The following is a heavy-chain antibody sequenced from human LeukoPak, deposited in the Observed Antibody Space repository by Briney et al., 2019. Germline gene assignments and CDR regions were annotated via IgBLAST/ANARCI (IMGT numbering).Heavy chain of an antibody. Sequence: GRSLRLSCAASGFTFDDYAMHWVRQAPGKGLEWVSGISWNSGSIGYADSVKGRFTISSDNAKNSLYLQMNSLRAEDTALYYCAKAGAYDSSGSFDYWGQGTLVTVSS. CDR2: ISWNSGSI. V-gene: IGHV3-9*01. CDR1: GFTFDDYA. CDR3: AKAGAYDSSGSFDY. J-gene: IGHJ4*02. D-gene: IGHD3-22*01.